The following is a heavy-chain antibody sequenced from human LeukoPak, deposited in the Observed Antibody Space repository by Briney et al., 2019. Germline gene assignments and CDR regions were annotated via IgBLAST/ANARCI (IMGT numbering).Heavy chain of an antibody. D-gene: IGHD3-3*02. V-gene: IGHV1-18*01. J-gene: IGHJ5*02. CDR2: ISAYNGNT. Sequence: ASVKVSCKASGGTFSSYAISWVRQAPGQGLEWMGWISAYNGNTNYAQKLQGRVTMTTDTSTSTAYMELRSLRSDDTAAYYCARGPSGPPFAWGQGTLVTVSS. CDR1: GGTFSSYA. CDR3: ARGPSGPPFA.